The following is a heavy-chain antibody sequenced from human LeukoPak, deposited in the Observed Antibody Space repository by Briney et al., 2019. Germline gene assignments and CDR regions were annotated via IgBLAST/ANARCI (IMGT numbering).Heavy chain of an antibody. Sequence: SETLSLTCAVYGGSFSGYYWSWIRQPPGKGLEWIGEINHSGSTNYNPSLKSRVTISVDTSKNQFSLKLSSVTAADTAVYYCARAPSAMVRDYFDDWGQGTLVTVSS. CDR3: ARAPSAMVRDYFDD. CDR1: GGSFSGYY. V-gene: IGHV4-34*01. CDR2: INHSGST. D-gene: IGHD5-18*01. J-gene: IGHJ4*02.